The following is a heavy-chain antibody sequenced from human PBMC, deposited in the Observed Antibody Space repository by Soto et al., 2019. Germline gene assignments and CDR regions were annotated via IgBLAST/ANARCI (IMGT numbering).Heavy chain of an antibody. CDR1: GYTLTNYG. J-gene: IGHJ3*02. CDR2: VTPYKADT. Sequence: QAQLVQTGAEVKKSGASVRVSCQASGYTLTNYGVTWVRQAPGQGLEWLGRVTPYKADTNSAQNLRGRVTMATDTSTNTAYLELRSLRSDDTAVYFCATDGPSNSGNLYAFDIWGQGTMVTVSA. D-gene: IGHD5-12*01. V-gene: IGHV1-18*04. CDR3: ATDGPSNSGNLYAFDI.